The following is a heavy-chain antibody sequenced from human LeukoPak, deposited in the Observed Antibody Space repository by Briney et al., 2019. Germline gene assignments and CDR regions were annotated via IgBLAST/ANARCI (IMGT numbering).Heavy chain of an antibody. D-gene: IGHD3-22*01. CDR1: GYTFTTYD. V-gene: IGHV1-46*01. Sequence: ASVTVSCKASGYTFTTYDMHWVRQAPGQGLEWMGIIYPSGGSTSYAQKFQGRVTMTRDTSMSTVSMELRSLRSEDTAVYYCARVADSSGYYYSDYWGQGTLVTVSS. J-gene: IGHJ4*02. CDR3: ARVADSSGYYYSDY. CDR2: IYPSGGST.